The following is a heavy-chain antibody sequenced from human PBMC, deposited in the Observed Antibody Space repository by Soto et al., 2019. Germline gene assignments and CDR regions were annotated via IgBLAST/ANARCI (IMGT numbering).Heavy chain of an antibody. V-gene: IGHV1-69*01. CDR1: GGTFSSYA. CDR3: AGANLRLVVPDAMNWFDP. J-gene: IGHJ5*02. Sequence: QVQLVQSGAEVKKPGSSVKVSCKASGGTFSSYAISWVRQAPGQGLEWMGGIIPIFGTANYAQRFQGRVTITADESTSTTYMELSSLRSEDTAVYYCAGANLRLVVPDAMNWFDPWGQGTLVTVSS. CDR2: IIPIFGTA. D-gene: IGHD2-2*01.